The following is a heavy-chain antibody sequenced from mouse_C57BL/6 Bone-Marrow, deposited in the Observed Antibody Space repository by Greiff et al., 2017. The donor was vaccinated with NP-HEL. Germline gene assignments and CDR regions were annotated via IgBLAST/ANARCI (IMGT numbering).Heavy chain of an antibody. CDR3: ARLGYYGRFYAMDY. Sequence: EVMLVESGGGLVQPGGSLKLSCAASGFTFSDYGMAWVRQAPRKGPEWVAFISNLAYSIYYADTVTGRFTISRENAKNTLYLEMSSLRSEDTAMYYCARLGYYGRFYAMDYWGQGTSVTVSS. V-gene: IGHV5-15*04. CDR2: ISNLAYSI. D-gene: IGHD2-3*01. J-gene: IGHJ4*01. CDR1: GFTFSDYG.